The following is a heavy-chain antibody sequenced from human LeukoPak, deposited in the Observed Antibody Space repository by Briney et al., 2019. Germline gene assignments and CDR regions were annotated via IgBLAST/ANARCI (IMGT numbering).Heavy chain of an antibody. CDR1: GFTFSSYS. Sequence: GGSLRLSCAASGFTFSSYSMNWVRQAPGKGLEWVSWISSSSSYIYYADSVKGRFTISRDNAKNSLYLQMNSLRAEDTAVYYCARVTPVWFGASAFDYWGQGTLVTASS. CDR3: ARVTPVWFGASAFDY. CDR2: ISSSSSYI. J-gene: IGHJ4*02. D-gene: IGHD3-10*01. V-gene: IGHV3-21*01.